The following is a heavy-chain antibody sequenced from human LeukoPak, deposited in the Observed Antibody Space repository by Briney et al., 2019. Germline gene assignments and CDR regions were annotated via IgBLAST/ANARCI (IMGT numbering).Heavy chain of an antibody. CDR1: GFTFSSHA. CDR3: AKRIVGATIFDY. D-gene: IGHD1-26*01. Sequence: PGGSLRLSCAASGFTFSSHAMGWVRQAPGKGLEWVSAISGSGGSTYYADSVKGRFTISRDNSKNTLYLQMNSLRAEDTAVYYCAKRIVGATIFDYWGQGTLVTVSS. J-gene: IGHJ4*02. V-gene: IGHV3-23*01. CDR2: ISGSGGST.